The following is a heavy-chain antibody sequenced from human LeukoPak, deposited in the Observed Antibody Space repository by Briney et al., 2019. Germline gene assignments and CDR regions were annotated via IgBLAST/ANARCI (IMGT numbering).Heavy chain of an antibody. CDR3: ARGSGLRYFACLPDY. CDR2: IWYDGSNK. Sequence: GGSLRVSCAASGFTFSSYGMHWVRQAPGKGLEWVAVIWYDGSNKYYADSVKGRFTISRDNCKNTLYLQMKSIRDADTAVYYCARGSGLRYFACLPDYWGQGTLVIVSS. CDR1: GFTFSSYG. J-gene: IGHJ4*02. D-gene: IGHD3-9*01. V-gene: IGHV3-33*01.